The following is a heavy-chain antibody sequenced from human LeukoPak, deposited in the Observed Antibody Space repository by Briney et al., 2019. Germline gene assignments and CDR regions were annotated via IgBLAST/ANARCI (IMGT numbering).Heavy chain of an antibody. J-gene: IGHJ4*02. D-gene: IGHD2-21*01. CDR3: TRGGGGSFPHY. CDR1: GLSFSSSA. Sequence: GGSLRLSCTASGLSFSSSAMSWVRQAPGKGLEWVSAISGTGGSTYYADSVKGRFTISRDNSKNTVYLQMNGLRAEDTAVYYCTRGGGGSFPHYWGQGTLVTVSS. V-gene: IGHV3-23*01. CDR2: ISGTGGST.